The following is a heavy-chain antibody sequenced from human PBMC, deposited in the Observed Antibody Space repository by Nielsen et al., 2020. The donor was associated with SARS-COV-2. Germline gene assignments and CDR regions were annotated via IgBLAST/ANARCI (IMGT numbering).Heavy chain of an antibody. CDR3: AVGYGDAYYYYGMDV. V-gene: IGHV1-69*02. CDR2: IIPILGIA. CDR1: GGTFSSYT. Sequence: SAKVSCNASGGTFSSYTISWVRQAPGQGLEWMGRIIPILGIANYAQKFQGRVTITADKSTSTAYMELSSLRSEDTAVYYCAVGYGDAYYYYGMDVWGQGTTVTVSS. J-gene: IGHJ6*02. D-gene: IGHD4-17*01.